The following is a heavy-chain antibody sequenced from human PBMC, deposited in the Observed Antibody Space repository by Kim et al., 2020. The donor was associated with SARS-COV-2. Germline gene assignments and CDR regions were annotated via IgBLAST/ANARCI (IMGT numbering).Heavy chain of an antibody. CDR2: IISDGSST. V-gene: IGHV3-23*03. Sequence: GGSLRLSCAVSGLTLSSYVMTWVRQAPGKGLEWVSVIISDGSSTIYADSVKGRFTISRENSKNTLYLQMNSLRAEDTAVYYCAKVFNWGVFDYWGQGTLV. J-gene: IGHJ4*02. CDR3: AKVFNWGVFDY. CDR1: GLTLSSYV. D-gene: IGHD7-27*01.